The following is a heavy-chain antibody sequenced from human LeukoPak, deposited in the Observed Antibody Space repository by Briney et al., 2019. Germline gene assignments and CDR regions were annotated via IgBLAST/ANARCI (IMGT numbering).Heavy chain of an antibody. CDR1: EFTFRNYG. V-gene: IGHV3-30*18. J-gene: IGHJ3*02. Sequence: GGSPRPSCSASEFTFRNYGMPRGPPAPGKGVEWVAVISYDGTQKFYADSVKGRFTISRDNSKNTLYLQMNSLRAVDTAVYYCAKGGDPSMGHAFDIWGQGTMVTVSS. D-gene: IGHD5-18*01. CDR3: AKGGDPSMGHAFDI. CDR2: ISYDGTQK.